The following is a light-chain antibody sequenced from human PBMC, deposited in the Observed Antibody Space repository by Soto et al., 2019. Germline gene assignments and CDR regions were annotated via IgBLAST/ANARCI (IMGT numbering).Light chain of an antibody. Sequence: EIVLTQSPATLSSFPGDRVTLSCRASQCINTRLAWYQHDWAQDQQKPGQAPRLLIYYTSTRATGFPARFSGGGSGTEFTLTISSLQSEDSAFYYCQQYNKWPITFGQGTRLEIK. V-gene: IGKV3-15*01. CDR3: QQYNKWPIT. J-gene: IGKJ5*01. CDR2: YTS. CDR1: QCINTR.